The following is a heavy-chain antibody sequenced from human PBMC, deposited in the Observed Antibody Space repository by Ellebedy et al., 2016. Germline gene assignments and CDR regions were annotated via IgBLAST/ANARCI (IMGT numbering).Heavy chain of an antibody. CDR2: INQDGSEI. Sequence: ETLSLXXAASEITFSVHWMNWVRQAPGKGLEWVANINQDGSEINYVDSVKGRFTISRDNAKNTLYLQMNSLRADDTAVYFCARLGIREGVDPWGQGILVTVSS. CDR3: ARLGIREGVDP. D-gene: IGHD3-16*01. J-gene: IGHJ5*02. CDR1: EITFSVHW. V-gene: IGHV3-7*01.